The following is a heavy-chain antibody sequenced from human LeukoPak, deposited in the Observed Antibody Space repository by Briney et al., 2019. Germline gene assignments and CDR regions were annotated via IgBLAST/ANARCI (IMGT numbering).Heavy chain of an antibody. J-gene: IGHJ4*02. CDR2: IYHSGST. CDR1: GGSISSGGYS. CDR3: ATYDYGDYVVY. V-gene: IGHV4-30-2*01. Sequence: SETLSLTCAVSGGSISSGGYSWSWIRQPPGQGLEWIGYIYHSGSTYYNPSLKSRVTISVDRSKSQFSLKLSSVTAADTAVYYCATYDYGDYVVYWGQGTLVTVSS. D-gene: IGHD4-17*01.